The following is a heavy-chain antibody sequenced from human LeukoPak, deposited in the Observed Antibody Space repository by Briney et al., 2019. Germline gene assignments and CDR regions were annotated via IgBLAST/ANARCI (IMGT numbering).Heavy chain of an antibody. CDR3: ARGSSGTTFDY. Sequence: GGSLRLSCVGSGFALSSYAMNWVRQAPGKGLEWVSYISSGSGNIYYADSVKGRFTISRDNGKNSLFLQMNSLRDEDTAVYYCARGSSGTTFDYWGQGTLDTVSS. D-gene: IGHD1-26*01. J-gene: IGHJ4*02. CDR1: GFALSSYA. V-gene: IGHV3-48*02. CDR2: ISSGSGNI.